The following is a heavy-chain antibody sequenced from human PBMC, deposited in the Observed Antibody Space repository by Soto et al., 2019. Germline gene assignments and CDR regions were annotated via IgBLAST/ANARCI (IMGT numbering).Heavy chain of an antibody. J-gene: IGHJ5*02. CDR1: GGSISSGGYY. CDR2: IYYSGST. D-gene: IGHD3-10*01. Sequence: QVQLQESGPGLVKPSQTLSLTCTVSGGSISSGGYYWSWIRQHPGKGLEWIGYIYYSGSTYYNPSLKSRVTISVDTSKNQFSLKLSSVTAADTAVYYCARDYYGSGIGGHWFDPWGQRTLVTVSS. V-gene: IGHV4-31*03. CDR3: ARDYYGSGIGGHWFDP.